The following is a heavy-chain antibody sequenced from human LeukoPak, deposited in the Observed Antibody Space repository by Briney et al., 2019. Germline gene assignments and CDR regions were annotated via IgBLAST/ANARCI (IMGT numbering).Heavy chain of an antibody. J-gene: IGHJ4*02. V-gene: IGHV4-4*07. CDR2: IYTSGST. Sequence: SETLSLTCTVSGGSISSYYWSWIRQPAGKGLEWIGRIYTSGSTNYNPSLKSRVTMSVDTSKNQFSLKLSSVTAADTAVYYCARDHRDSSGHYDYYYFDYWGQGTLVTVSS. D-gene: IGHD3-22*01. CDR3: ARDHRDSSGHYDYYYFDY. CDR1: GGSISSYY.